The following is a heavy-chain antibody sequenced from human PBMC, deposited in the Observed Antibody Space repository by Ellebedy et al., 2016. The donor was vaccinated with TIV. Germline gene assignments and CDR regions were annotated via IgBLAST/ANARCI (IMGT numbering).Heavy chain of an antibody. D-gene: IGHD2-2*01. J-gene: IGHJ4*02. CDR2: ISAYNNNT. Sequence: AASVKVSCKATGYTFDNYGICWVRQAPGHGLEWMGWISAYNNNTNYAQKLQDRVTLTTDTSTSTAYMELRSMRSDDTAVYYCGRVGKYCSSFSCYEDSWGQGTLVTVSS. CDR3: GRVGKYCSSFSCYEDS. CDR1: GYTFDNYG. V-gene: IGHV1-18*01.